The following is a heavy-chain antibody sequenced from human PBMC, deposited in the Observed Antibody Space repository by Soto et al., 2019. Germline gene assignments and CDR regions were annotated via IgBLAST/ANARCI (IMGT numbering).Heavy chain of an antibody. CDR1: GFTFSSYA. J-gene: IGHJ4*02. Sequence: EVQLLESGGDLVQPGGSLRLSCAASGFTFSSYAMSWVRQAPGKGLEWVSAISGSGGNTYYADSVKGRFTISRDNSKSTLYLQMNSLRAEDTALYYCAKDPTGTTRNFAYWGQGTLVTVSS. D-gene: IGHD1-7*01. CDR3: AKDPTGTTRNFAY. CDR2: ISGSGGNT. V-gene: IGHV3-23*01.